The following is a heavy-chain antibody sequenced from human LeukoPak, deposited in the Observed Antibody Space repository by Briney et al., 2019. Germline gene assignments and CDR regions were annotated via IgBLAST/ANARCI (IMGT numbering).Heavy chain of an antibody. D-gene: IGHD2-15*01. CDR3: ARRGVVGVI. CDR2: IYYSGST. V-gene: IGHV4-39*07. Sequence: SETLSLTCSVSGGSISNNIYYWGWIRQPPGKGLEWIGNIYYSGSTYYNPSLKSRVIISVDTSKNQFSLKMSPVTAADTAVYHCARRGVVGVIWGQGTLVTVSS. CDR1: GGSISNNIYY. J-gene: IGHJ4*02.